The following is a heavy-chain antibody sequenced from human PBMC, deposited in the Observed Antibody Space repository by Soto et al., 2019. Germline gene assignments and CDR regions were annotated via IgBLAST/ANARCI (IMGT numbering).Heavy chain of an antibody. CDR2: INPGGGT. V-gene: IGHV1-46*01. Sequence: QVQLVQSGAEVKKPGASVKVSCKASGYTFTSYYVHWVRQAPGQGLEWMGIINPGGGTSYAKTFQGTVTMTRDTSTSTVYMELSSLRSEDTAVYYCARVYCSGGSCYGIDYWGQGTLVTVSS. CDR3: ARVYCSGGSCYGIDY. CDR1: GYTFTSYY. D-gene: IGHD2-15*01. J-gene: IGHJ4*02.